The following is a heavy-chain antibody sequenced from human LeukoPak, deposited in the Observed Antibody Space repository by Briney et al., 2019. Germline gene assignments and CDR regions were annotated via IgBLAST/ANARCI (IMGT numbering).Heavy chain of an antibody. CDR2: IYHSGST. D-gene: IGHD1-26*01. Sequence: PSETLSLTCTVSGYSISSGYYWGWIRQPPGKGLEWIGSIYHSGSTYYNPSLKSRVTISVDTSKNQFSLKLSSVTAADTAVYYCARIGVSEGATLEVFGYFDYWGQGTLVTVSS. J-gene: IGHJ4*02. V-gene: IGHV4-38-2*02. CDR3: ARIGVSEGATLEVFGYFDY. CDR1: GYSISSGYY.